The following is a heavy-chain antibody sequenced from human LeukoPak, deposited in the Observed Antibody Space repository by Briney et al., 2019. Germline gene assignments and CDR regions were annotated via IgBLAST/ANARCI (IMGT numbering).Heavy chain of an antibody. CDR1: GGSISSGDYY. V-gene: IGHV4-30-4*01. J-gene: IGHJ6*03. Sequence: SETLSLTCTVSGGSISSGDYYWSWIRQPPGKGLEWIGYIYYSGSTYYNPSLKSRVTISVDTSKNQFSLKLSSVTAADTAVYYCARLGYCSSTSCYTGPDYYYYYMDVWGKGTTVTVSS. D-gene: IGHD2-2*02. CDR2: IYYSGST. CDR3: ARLGYCSSTSCYTGPDYYYYYMDV.